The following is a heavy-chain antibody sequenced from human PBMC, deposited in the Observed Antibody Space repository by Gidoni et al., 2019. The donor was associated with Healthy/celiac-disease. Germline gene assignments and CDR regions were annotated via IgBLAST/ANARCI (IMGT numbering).Heavy chain of an antibody. D-gene: IGHD3-10*01. J-gene: IGHJ3*02. V-gene: IGHV4-4*02. Sequence: QVQLQESGPGLVKPSGTLSLTCAVSGGSISSSNWWSWVRQPPGKGLEWIGEIYHSVSTNYNPSLKSRVTVSVDKSKNQFSLKLSSVTAADTAVYYCASLAYYGSGDRDAFDIWGQGTMVTVSS. CDR2: IYHSVST. CDR1: GGSISSSNW. CDR3: ASLAYYGSGDRDAFDI.